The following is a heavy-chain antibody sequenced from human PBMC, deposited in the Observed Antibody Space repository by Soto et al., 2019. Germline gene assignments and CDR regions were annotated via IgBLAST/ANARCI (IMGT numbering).Heavy chain of an antibody. CDR3: ARGFYGDPPALDY. CDR2: IKTDGSFS. CDR1: GFTFSSYG. V-gene: IGHV3-74*01. D-gene: IGHD4-17*01. Sequence: PGGSLRLSCAASGFTFSSYGMHWVRQAPGKGLEWISRIKTDGSFSSYADSVKGRFTISRDNARNTLFLQMNSLSDDDTAVYYCARGFYGDPPALDYWGQGTLVTVSS. J-gene: IGHJ4*02.